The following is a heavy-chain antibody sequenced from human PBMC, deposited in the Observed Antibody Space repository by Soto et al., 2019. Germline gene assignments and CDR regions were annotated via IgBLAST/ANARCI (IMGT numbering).Heavy chain of an antibody. CDR3: ARGYYGMDV. Sequence: QVQLVESGGGVVQPGRSLRLSCAASGFTFSSYAMHWVRQAPGKGLEWVSVISYDGSNKYYADSVKGRFTISRDNSKHTLYLQMNSLRAEDTEVYYCARGYYGMDVWGQGTTVTVSS. V-gene: IGHV3-30-3*01. CDR2: ISYDGSNK. CDR1: GFTFSSYA. J-gene: IGHJ6*02.